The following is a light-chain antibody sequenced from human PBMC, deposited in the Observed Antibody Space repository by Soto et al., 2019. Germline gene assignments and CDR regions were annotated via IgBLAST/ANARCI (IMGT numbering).Light chain of an antibody. CDR1: QDISNY. CDR2: DAS. V-gene: IGKV1-33*01. Sequence: DIQMTQSPSSLSASVGDRVTSTCQASQDISNYLNWYQQKPGKAPKLLIYDASNVETGVPSRFSGSGSGTDFTFTISSMQPEDIATYYCQQYDNLPPLTFGGGTKVEIK. CDR3: QQYDNLPPLT. J-gene: IGKJ4*01.